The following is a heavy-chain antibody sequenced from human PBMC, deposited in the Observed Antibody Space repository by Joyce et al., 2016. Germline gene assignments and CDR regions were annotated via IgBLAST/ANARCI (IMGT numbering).Heavy chain of an antibody. Sequence: QVQLIQSGAEVKKPGASVKVSCKGGGFRFSDYYINWVRQAPGQGLEWMGRINPNTGGQDYGQNFQGRVTMTWDTSIGTAYMELSSLKSEDTAVYYCARALHASFASAMDVWGKGTAVIVSS. J-gene: IGHJ6*03. V-gene: IGHV1-2*06. CDR2: INPNTGGQ. CDR3: ARALHASFASAMDV. CDR1: GFRFSDYY. D-gene: IGHD2-21*01.